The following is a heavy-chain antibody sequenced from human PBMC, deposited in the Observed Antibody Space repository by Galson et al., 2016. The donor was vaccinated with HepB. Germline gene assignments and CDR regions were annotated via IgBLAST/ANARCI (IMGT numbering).Heavy chain of an antibody. Sequence: SLRLSCAASGFNFWSYAIHWVRQSPGKGLEWVAVISYDGSNKYYADSVTGRFTISRDNSQYTLYLQMNSLRVEDTAVYYCARDGGWNYDYFDYWGQGTLATGSS. CDR1: GFNFWSYA. D-gene: IGHD3-3*01. V-gene: IGHV3-30*04. CDR2: ISYDGSNK. J-gene: IGHJ4*02. CDR3: ARDGGWNYDYFDY.